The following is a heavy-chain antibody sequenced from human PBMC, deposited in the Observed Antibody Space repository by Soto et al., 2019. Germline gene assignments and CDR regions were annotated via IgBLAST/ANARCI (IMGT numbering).Heavy chain of an antibody. V-gene: IGHV3-53*01. CDR3: ARLTEAERH. D-gene: IGHD1-1*01. CDR1: GFIVSSSH. Sequence: EVQLVESGGGLTQPGGSLRLSCVVSGFIVSSSHMSWVRQAPGKGLEGVSILYNHGKTNYVDSVKGRLTITRDNTKNTVYLKMNSLRVEDTAVYYCARLTEAERHWGQGALVTVSS. J-gene: IGHJ4*02. CDR2: LYNHGKT.